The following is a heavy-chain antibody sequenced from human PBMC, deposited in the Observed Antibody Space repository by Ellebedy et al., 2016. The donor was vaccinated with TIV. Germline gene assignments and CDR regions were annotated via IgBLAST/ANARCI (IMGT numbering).Heavy chain of an antibody. Sequence: PGGSLRLSCAASGFSFRSYWMSWVRQAPGKGLEWVANIYQDGSKRFYVDSVKGRFTISRDNVNNLLFLQMNSLRAEDTAMYYCARRGSYGDYAVQINSWFDRWGRGTLVTVSS. D-gene: IGHD4-17*01. CDR1: GFSFRSYW. CDR3: ARRGSYGDYAVQINSWFDR. J-gene: IGHJ5*02. V-gene: IGHV3-7*01. CDR2: IYQDGSKR.